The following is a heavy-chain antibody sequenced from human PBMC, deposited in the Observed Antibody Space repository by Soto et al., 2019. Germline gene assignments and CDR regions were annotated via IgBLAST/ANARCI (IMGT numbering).Heavy chain of an antibody. V-gene: IGHV3-7*04. Sequence: GGSLRLSWAASGFTFSSYWMSWVRQAPGKGLEWVANIKEDGSEKYYVDSVKGRFTISRDNAKNSLYLQMNSLRAGDTAVYYCARATGADKEDYWGQGTLVTVSS. CDR1: GFTFSSYW. D-gene: IGHD3-10*01. CDR3: ARATGADKEDY. CDR2: IKEDGSEK. J-gene: IGHJ4*02.